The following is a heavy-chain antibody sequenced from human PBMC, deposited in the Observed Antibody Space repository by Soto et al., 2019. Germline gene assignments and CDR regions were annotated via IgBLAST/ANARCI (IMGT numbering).Heavy chain of an antibody. CDR3: TRGSVGSSYMDV. V-gene: IGHV4-4*02. CDR2: ISHSGST. Sequence: SETLSLTCTVSGGSISSNNWWSWVRQPPGKGLEWIAEISHSGSTNYNPSLKSRVTISVDKSKNEFSLKLSSVTAADTAIYYCTRGSVGSSYMDVWGQGTTVTVSS. J-gene: IGHJ6*02. D-gene: IGHD6-6*01. CDR1: GGSISSNNW.